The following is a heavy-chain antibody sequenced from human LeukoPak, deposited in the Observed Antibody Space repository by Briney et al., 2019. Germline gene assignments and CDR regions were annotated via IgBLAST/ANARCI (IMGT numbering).Heavy chain of an antibody. CDR2: INPNSDGT. J-gene: IGHJ4*02. D-gene: IGHD3-3*01. CDR1: GYTFTAYY. Sequence: ASVKVSCKASGYTFTAYYVHWVRQAPGQGLEWMGWINPNSDGTKIPQKFQGRVTLTRDTSTNTAYMELSGLGPDDTAVYYCARPGVTNYFDYWGQGTLVTVSS. CDR3: ARPGVTNYFDY. V-gene: IGHV1-2*02.